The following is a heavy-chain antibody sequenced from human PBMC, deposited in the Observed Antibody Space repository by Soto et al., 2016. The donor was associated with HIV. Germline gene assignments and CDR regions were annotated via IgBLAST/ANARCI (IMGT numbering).Heavy chain of an antibody. D-gene: IGHD3-10*01. CDR3: AKDGEGFYGSGSYYRALYYFDN. Sequence: EVQLLESGGGLVQPGGSLRLSCAASGFTFGIYAMTWVRQAPGKGLEWVSTISTSGGNAYYADSAKGRFTISRDNSNNTLYLQMNSLRAEDTAVYYCAKDGEGFYGSGSYYRALYYFDNWGQGTLVTVSS. CDR2: ISTSGGNA. J-gene: IGHJ4*02. V-gene: IGHV3-23*01. CDR1: GFTFGIYA.